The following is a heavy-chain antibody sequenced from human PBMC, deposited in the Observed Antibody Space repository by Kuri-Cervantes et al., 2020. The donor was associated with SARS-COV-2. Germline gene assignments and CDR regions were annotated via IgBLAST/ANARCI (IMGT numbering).Heavy chain of an antibody. V-gene: IGHV4-30-2*01. D-gene: IGHD3-22*01. CDR2: IYHSGST. CDR1: GGSISSGGYS. Sequence: SETLSLTCAVSGGSISSGGYSWSWIRQPPGKGLEWIGYIYHSGSTYYNPSLKSRVTISVDTSKNQFSLKLSSVTAADTAVYYCARATYYYDSSGYYSDYWGQGTLVTVSS. CDR3: ARATYYYDSSGYYSDY. J-gene: IGHJ4*02.